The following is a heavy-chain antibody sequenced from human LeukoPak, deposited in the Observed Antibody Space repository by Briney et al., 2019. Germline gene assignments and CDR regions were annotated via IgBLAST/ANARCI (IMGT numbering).Heavy chain of an antibody. Sequence: PGGSLRLSCAASGFTISSYSMNGVRRAPGKGLEWVSYITSSSTNIYYADSVKGRFTISRDNAKNSLYLQMNSLRAEDTAVYYCVYSYGPYYYDYWGQGTLVTVSS. D-gene: IGHD5-18*01. V-gene: IGHV3-48*01. CDR1: GFTISSYS. CDR2: ITSSSTNI. CDR3: VYSYGPYYYDY. J-gene: IGHJ4*02.